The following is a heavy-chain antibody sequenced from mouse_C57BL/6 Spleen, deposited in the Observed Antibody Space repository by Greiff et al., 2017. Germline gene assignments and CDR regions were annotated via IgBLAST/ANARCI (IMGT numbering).Heavy chain of an antibody. J-gene: IGHJ4*01. CDR2: IYPGDGAT. Sequence: VQLQQSGPELVKPGASVKISCKASGYAFSSSWMNWVKPRPGKGLGWIGRIYPGDGATKYNGKFKGKATLTADKSSSTAYMQLSSLTSEDSAVYFCARYPYYYGSSPYAMDYWGQGTSVTVSS. D-gene: IGHD1-1*01. CDR1: GYAFSSSW. CDR3: ARYPYYYGSSPYAMDY. V-gene: IGHV1-82*01.